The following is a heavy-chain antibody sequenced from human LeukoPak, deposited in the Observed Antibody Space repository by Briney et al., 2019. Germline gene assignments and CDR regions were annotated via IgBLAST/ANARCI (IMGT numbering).Heavy chain of an antibody. Sequence: ASVKVSCKASGYTFTSYGISWVRQAPGQGLEWMGWISAYNGNTNYAQKLQGRVTMTTDTSTSTAYMELRSLRSDDTAVYYCARAPSPNYYGSGSYGRYYFDYWGQGTLVTVSS. D-gene: IGHD3-10*01. CDR3: ARAPSPNYYGSGSYGRYYFDY. CDR1: GYTFTSYG. J-gene: IGHJ4*02. CDR2: ISAYNGNT. V-gene: IGHV1-18*01.